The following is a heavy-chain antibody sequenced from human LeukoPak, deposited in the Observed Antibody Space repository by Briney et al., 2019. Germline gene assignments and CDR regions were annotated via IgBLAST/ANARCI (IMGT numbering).Heavy chain of an antibody. CDR2: ITYDGSTK. CDR3: SKDWAYEITSGAFDI. J-gene: IGHJ3*02. Sequence: GGSLRLSCAASGFTFSSYGRHWVRQAPGKGLEWVAVITYDGSTKYYADSLKGRFTISRDNSKNTLYLQMNSLRAEDTAVYYCSKDWAYEITSGAFDIWGQGTMVTVSS. V-gene: IGHV3-30*18. D-gene: IGHD3-9*01. CDR1: GFTFSSYG.